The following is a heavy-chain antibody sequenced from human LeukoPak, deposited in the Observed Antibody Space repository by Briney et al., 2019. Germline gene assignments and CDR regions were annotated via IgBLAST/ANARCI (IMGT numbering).Heavy chain of an antibody. CDR3: AKEQWLVRAFDI. V-gene: IGHV3-23*01. Sequence: PGGCLRLSFAAYGFTFSSYAMSWVRQAPGKGLGWVSAISGSGGSTYYADSVKGRFTISRDNSKNTLYLQMNSLRAEDTAVYYCAKEQWLVRAFDIWGQGTMVTVSS. D-gene: IGHD6-19*01. CDR1: GFTFSSYA. J-gene: IGHJ3*02. CDR2: ISGSGGST.